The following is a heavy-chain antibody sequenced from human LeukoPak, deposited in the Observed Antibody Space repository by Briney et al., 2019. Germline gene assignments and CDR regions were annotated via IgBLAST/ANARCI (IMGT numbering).Heavy chain of an antibody. Sequence: SETLSLTCTVSGGSISSYYWSWIRQPPGKGLEWIGYIYYSGSTNYNPSLKRRVTISVDTSKNQFSLKLSSVTAADTAVYYCASHVGHTIFDYNNWFDPWGQGTLVTVSS. CDR3: ASHVGHTIFDYNNWFDP. CDR2: IYYSGST. V-gene: IGHV4-59*08. CDR1: GGSISSYY. D-gene: IGHD3-9*01. J-gene: IGHJ5*02.